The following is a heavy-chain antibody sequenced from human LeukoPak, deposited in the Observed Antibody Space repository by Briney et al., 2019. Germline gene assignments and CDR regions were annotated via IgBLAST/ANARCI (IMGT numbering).Heavy chain of an antibody. Sequence: SETLSLTCTVSGGSISSYYWSWIRQPPGKGLEWIGYIYYSGSTNYNPSLKSRVTISVDTSKNQFSLKLSSVTAADTAVYYCARAGYYYYGMDVWGQGATVTVSS. CDR1: GGSISSYY. J-gene: IGHJ6*02. CDR3: ARAGYYYYGMDV. V-gene: IGHV4-59*08. CDR2: IYYSGST.